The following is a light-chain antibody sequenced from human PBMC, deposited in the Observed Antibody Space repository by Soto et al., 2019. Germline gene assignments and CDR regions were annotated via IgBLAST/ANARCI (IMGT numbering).Light chain of an antibody. CDR1: SGHNNHA. CDR3: QTWESGIVV. V-gene: IGLV4-69*01. J-gene: IGLJ2*01. CDR2: LHGDGSH. Sequence: QPVLTQSPSASASLGASVKLTCTLSSGHNNHAIAWHQQKPEKGPRYLMKLHGDGSHNRGHGIPDRFSGSSSGAELFLTISSLQSEDEADYYCQTWESGIVVFGGGTKRTVL.